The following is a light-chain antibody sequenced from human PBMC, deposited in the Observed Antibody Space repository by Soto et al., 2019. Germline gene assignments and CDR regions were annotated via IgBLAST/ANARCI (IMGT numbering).Light chain of an antibody. CDR2: DAS. CDR1: QTISSY. J-gene: IGKJ4*01. Sequence: DIQMTQTPSSLSASLGDRVTITCRARQTISSYLDWYQQTPGTAPKLLIYDASSLQSGVPSRFRGSGSGADFTLTITSLQPEDFATYYCQQSYNTPLTFGGGTKVDIK. CDR3: QQSYNTPLT. V-gene: IGKV1-39*01.